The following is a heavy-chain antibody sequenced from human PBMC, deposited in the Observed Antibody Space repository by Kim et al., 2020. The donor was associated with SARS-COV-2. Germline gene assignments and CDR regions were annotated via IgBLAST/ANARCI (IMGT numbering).Heavy chain of an antibody. V-gene: IGHV3-74*01. CDR3: ARGIYSGYDSYAFDI. CDR1: GFTFSSYW. D-gene: IGHD5-12*01. Sequence: GGSLRLSCAASGFTFSSYWMHWVRQAPGKGLVWVSRINSDERTTWYADSVKGRFTISRDNAKNTLSLQMNSLRAEDTAVYYCARGIYSGYDSYAFDIWGQGTMVTVSS. CDR2: INSDERTT. J-gene: IGHJ3*02.